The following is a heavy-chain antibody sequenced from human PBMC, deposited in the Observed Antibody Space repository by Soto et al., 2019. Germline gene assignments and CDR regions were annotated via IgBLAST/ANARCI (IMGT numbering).Heavy chain of an antibody. V-gene: IGHV1-3*01. CDR1: GYTFTSYA. J-gene: IGHJ5*02. CDR3: ARVYCGGDCYTYWFDP. D-gene: IGHD2-21*01. Sequence: QVQLVQSGAEVKKPGASVKVSCKASGYTFTSYAMHWVRQAPGQMLEWMGWINAGNGNTKYSQKFQGRVTITRDTSASTAYMELSSLRSEDTAVYYCARVYCGGDCYTYWFDPWGQGTLVTVSS. CDR2: INAGNGNT.